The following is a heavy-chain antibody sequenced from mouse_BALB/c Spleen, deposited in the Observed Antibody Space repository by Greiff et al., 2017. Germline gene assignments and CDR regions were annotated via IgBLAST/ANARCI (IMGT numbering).Heavy chain of an antibody. Sequence: EVKVEESGPGLVKPYQSLSLTCSVTGYSITSGYYWNWIRQFPGNKLEWMGYISYDGSNNYNPSLKNRISITRDTSKNQFFLKLNSVTTEDTATYYCARGGLLKDAMDYWGQGTSVTVSS. V-gene: IGHV3-6*02. J-gene: IGHJ4*01. CDR1: GYSITSGYY. CDR2: ISYDGSN. CDR3: ARGGLLKDAMDY. D-gene: IGHD3-1*01.